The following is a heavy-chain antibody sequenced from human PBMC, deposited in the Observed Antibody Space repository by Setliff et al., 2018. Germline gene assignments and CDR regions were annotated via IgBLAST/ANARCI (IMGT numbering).Heavy chain of an antibody. CDR3: ARVADGSGSFYLGFDY. J-gene: IGHJ4*02. CDR1: GDSISSGSYY. V-gene: IGHV4-31*03. D-gene: IGHD3-10*01. Sequence: TSETLSLTCTVSGDSISSGSYYWNWIRQHPEKGLEWLGYIFHSGSTHYNSSLKSRITISIDTSKNHFSLELNSVTAADSAVYYCARVADGSGSFYLGFDYWGQGTLVTVSS. CDR2: IFHSGST.